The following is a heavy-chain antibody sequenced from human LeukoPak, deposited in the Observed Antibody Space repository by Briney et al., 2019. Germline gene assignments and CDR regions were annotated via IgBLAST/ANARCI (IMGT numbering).Heavy chain of an antibody. CDR1: GDSISSGPYY. V-gene: IGHV4-61*02. Sequence: SETLSLTCTVSGDSISSGPYYWNWIRQPAGKGLEWIGRISTRGSTLYNPSLKSRLTLSVDTSNNQFSLSLSSVTAADTAVYYCARGRFRARVHYYYYMDVWGKGTTVTVSS. CDR2: ISTRGST. J-gene: IGHJ6*03. CDR3: ARGRFRARVHYYYYMDV.